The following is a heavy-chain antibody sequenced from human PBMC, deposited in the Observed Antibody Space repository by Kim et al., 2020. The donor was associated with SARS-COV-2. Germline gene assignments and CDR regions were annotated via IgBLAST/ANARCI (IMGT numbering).Heavy chain of an antibody. CDR2: ISGSGGST. J-gene: IGHJ4*02. CDR3: AKDEVTMVRGVMSI. V-gene: IGHV3-23*01. D-gene: IGHD3-10*01. Sequence: GGSLRLSCAASGFTFSNYAMTWVRQVPGKGLEWVSAISGSGGSTYYADSVKGLFTISRDNSKNTLYLQMNSLRAEDTAVYFCAKDEVTMVRGVMSIWGQGTLVTVSS. CDR1: GFTFSNYA.